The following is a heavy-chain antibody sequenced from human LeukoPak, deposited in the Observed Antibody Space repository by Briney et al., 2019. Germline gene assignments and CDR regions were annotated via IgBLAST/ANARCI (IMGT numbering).Heavy chain of an antibody. D-gene: IGHD6-13*01. CDR2: INHSGST. CDR1: GGSFSGYY. Sequence: SETLSLTCAVYGGSFSGYYWSWIRQPPGKGLEWIGEINHSGSTNYNPSLKSRVTISVDTSKNQFSLKLSSVTAADTAVYYCARDNSSSWYRAKVTRNWFDPWGQGTLVTVSS. V-gene: IGHV4-34*01. CDR3: ARDNSSSWYRAKVTRNWFDP. J-gene: IGHJ5*02.